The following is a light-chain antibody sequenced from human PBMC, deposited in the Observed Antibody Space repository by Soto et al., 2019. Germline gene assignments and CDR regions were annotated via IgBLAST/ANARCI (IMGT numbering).Light chain of an antibody. V-gene: IGLV2-14*01. CDR1: SSDVSGYNY. CDR3: TSYTSYSTLDV. Sequence: QSALTQPASVSGSPGQSITISCTGTSSDVSGYNYVSWYQQHPDKAPKLMIYEVSNRPSGVSNRFSGSKSGHTASLTISGLQSEDEADYFCTSYTSYSTLDVFGTGTKLTVL. J-gene: IGLJ1*01. CDR2: EVS.